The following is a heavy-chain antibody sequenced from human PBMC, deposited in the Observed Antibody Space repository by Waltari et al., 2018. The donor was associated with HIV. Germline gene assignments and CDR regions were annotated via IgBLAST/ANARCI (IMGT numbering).Heavy chain of an antibody. CDR3: ARLPYTSGWYFDY. J-gene: IGHJ4*02. D-gene: IGHD6-19*01. Sequence: EVQLVQSRAEVKKPGQSLKISCRVSGFNFTSSFVAWVRQMPGRGLEWMGIIYPGDSDTRYNPSFEGQVTISADKSLNTAYLQWSRLKASDTAMYFCARLPYTSGWYFDYWGQGTLVTVSS. CDR1: GFNFTSSF. V-gene: IGHV5-51*01. CDR2: IYPGDSDT.